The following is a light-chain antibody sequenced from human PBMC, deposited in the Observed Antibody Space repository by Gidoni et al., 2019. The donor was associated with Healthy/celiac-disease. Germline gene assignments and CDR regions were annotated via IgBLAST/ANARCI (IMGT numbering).Light chain of an antibody. CDR3: QQRSNWPPIT. CDR2: EAS. CDR1: QSVSSY. J-gene: IGKJ5*01. V-gene: IGKV3-11*01. Sequence: DSQSVSSYLAWYQQKPGQAPRLLIYEASNRATGIPARFSGSGSGTDFTLTISSLEPEDFAVYYCQQRSNWPPITFGQGTRLEIK.